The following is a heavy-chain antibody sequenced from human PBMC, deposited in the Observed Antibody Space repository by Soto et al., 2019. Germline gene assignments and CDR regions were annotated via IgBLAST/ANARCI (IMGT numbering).Heavy chain of an antibody. J-gene: IGHJ4*02. D-gene: IGHD1-7*01. Sequence: QLQLQESGPGLVKPSETLSLTCTVSGGSISSSSYYWGWIRQPPGKGLEWIGSIYYSGSTYYNPSLKSRVTISVDTSKNQFSLKLSSVTAADTAVYYCARRDNWNSPAYWGQGTLVTVSS. CDR3: ARRDNWNSPAY. CDR1: GGSISSSSYY. V-gene: IGHV4-39*01. CDR2: IYYSGST.